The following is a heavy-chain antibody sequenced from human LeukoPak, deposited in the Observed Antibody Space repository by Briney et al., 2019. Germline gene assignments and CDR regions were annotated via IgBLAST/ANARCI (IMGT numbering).Heavy chain of an antibody. Sequence: PGRSLRLSCAASGFTFSSYAMHWVRQAPGKGLEWVAVISYDGSNKYYADSMKGRFTISRDNSKNTLYLQMNSLRAEDTAVYYCASVEAELPALGGQGTLVTVSS. V-gene: IGHV3-30-3*01. CDR2: ISYDGSNK. J-gene: IGHJ4*02. D-gene: IGHD1-7*01. CDR3: ASVEAELPAL. CDR1: GFTFSSYA.